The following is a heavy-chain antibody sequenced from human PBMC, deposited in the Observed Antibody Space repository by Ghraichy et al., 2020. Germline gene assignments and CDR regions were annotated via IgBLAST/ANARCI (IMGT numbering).Heavy chain of an antibody. J-gene: IGHJ3*02. CDR2: ISYDGSNK. V-gene: IGHV3-30-3*01. D-gene: IGHD2-2*01. CDR3: ARDGHPPWDIVVVPAALWAFDI. Sequence: GESLNISCAASGFTFSRYAMHWVRQAPGKGLEWVAVISYDGSNKYYADSVKGRFTISRDNSKNTLYLQMNSLRAEDTAVYYCARDGHPPWDIVVVPAALWAFDIWGQGTMVTVSS. CDR1: GFTFSRYA.